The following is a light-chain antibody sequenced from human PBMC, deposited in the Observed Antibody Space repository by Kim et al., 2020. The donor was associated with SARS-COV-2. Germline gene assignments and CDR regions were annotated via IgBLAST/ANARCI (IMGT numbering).Light chain of an antibody. Sequence: DIQMTQSPSSLSASVGDRVTITCQASQDISNYLNWYQQKPGKAPKLLIYDASNLHTGVPSRFSGSGSGTNFTFTIISLQPGDIATFYCQQYDNLPLTFGGGTKVDIK. V-gene: IGKV1-33*01. CDR3: QQYDNLPLT. J-gene: IGKJ4*01. CDR1: QDISNY. CDR2: DAS.